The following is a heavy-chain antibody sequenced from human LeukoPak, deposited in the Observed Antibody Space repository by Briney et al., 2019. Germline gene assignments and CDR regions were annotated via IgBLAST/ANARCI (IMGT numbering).Heavy chain of an antibody. D-gene: IGHD1-26*01. V-gene: IGHV4-59*01. CDR1: GGAISTYY. J-gene: IGHJ4*02. Sequence: SEALSLTCTVSGGAISTYYWSWIRQPPGKGLEWIGYIYYSGNTNYNPSLKSRLTISVDTSKNQFSLRLSSVTAADTAVYFCARVGSGNFDYWGQGTLVTVSS. CDR3: ARVGSGNFDY. CDR2: IYYSGNT.